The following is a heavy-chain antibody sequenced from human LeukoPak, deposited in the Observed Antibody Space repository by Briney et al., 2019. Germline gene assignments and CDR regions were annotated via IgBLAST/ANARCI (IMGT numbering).Heavy chain of an antibody. CDR3: ARDSGGVGFYYMDV. J-gene: IGHJ6*03. D-gene: IGHD3-16*01. Sequence: ASVKVSCKASGYTFTGYYMHWVRQAPGQGLEWMGWINPNSGGTNYAQKFQGRVTMTRDTSISTAYMELSRLRSDDTAVYYCARDSGGVGFYYMDVWGKGTTVTISS. CDR1: GYTFTGYY. CDR2: INPNSGGT. V-gene: IGHV1-2*02.